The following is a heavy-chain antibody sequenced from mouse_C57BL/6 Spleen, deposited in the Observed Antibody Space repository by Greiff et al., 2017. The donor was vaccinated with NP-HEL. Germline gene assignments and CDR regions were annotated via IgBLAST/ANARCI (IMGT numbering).Heavy chain of an antibody. V-gene: IGHV1-18*01. D-gene: IGHD1-1*01. CDR2: INPNNGGT. CDR1: GYTFTDYN. CDR3: ARPHYYGSSYWAYWYFDV. J-gene: IGHJ1*03. Sequence: VQLQQSGPELVKPGASVKIPCKASGYTFTDYNMDWVKQSHGKSLEWIGDINPNNGGTIYNQKFKGKATLTVDKSSSTAYMELRSLTSEDTAVYYCARPHYYGSSYWAYWYFDVWGTGTMVTVSS.